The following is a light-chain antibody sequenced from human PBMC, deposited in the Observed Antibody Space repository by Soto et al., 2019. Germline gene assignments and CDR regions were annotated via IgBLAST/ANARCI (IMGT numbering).Light chain of an antibody. CDR3: LHYGGSPIT. CDR1: QSVSSSY. J-gene: IGKJ5*01. V-gene: IGKV3-20*01. CDR2: GAS. Sequence: EIVLTQSPGTLSLSPGERATLSFSSSQSVSSSYLAWFQQKPGQAPRLLIYGASTRATGIPDRFSGSGSGTDFTLTISRLEPEDFAVYYCLHYGGSPITFGQGTRLEIK.